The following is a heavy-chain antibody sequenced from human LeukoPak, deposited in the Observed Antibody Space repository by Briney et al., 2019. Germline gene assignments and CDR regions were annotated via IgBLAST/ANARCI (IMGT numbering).Heavy chain of an antibody. V-gene: IGHV3-33*08. CDR1: GFTFSSYG. CDR2: IWYDGSNK. J-gene: IGHJ3*02. Sequence: GGSLRLSCAACGFTFSSYGMHLVRQAPGKGLEWVAVIWYDGSNKYYADSVKGRFTISRDNSKNTLYLQMNSLRAEDTAVYYCARDSITWNAFDICGQGTMVTVSS. CDR3: ARDSITWNAFDI. D-gene: IGHD3-3*02.